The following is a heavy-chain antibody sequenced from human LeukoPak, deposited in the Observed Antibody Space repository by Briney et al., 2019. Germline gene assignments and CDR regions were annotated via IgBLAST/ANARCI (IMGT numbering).Heavy chain of an antibody. CDR1: GGSISSSSYY. Sequence: SETLSLTCTVSGGSISSSSYYWGWIRQPPGKGLEWIGSIYYSGSTYYNPSLKSRVTISVDTSKNQFSLKLSSVTAADTAVYYCARHLSRRIVVVVPPWLNSAFDIWGQGTMVTVSS. J-gene: IGHJ3*02. CDR3: ARHLSRRIVVVVPPWLNSAFDI. V-gene: IGHV4-39*01. D-gene: IGHD2-15*01. CDR2: IYYSGST.